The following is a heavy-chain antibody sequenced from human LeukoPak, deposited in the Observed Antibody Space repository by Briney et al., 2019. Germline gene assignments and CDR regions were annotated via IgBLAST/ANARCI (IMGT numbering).Heavy chain of an antibody. CDR3: ARILPKGYSSSWYSDY. J-gene: IGHJ4*02. D-gene: IGHD6-13*01. Sequence: GESLKISCKGSGYSFTSYWISWVRLMPGKGLEWMGRIDPSDSYTNYSPSFQGHVTISADKSISTAYLQWSSLKASDTAMYYCARILPKGYSSSWYSDYWGQGTLVTVSS. CDR1: GYSFTSYW. CDR2: IDPSDSYT. V-gene: IGHV5-10-1*01.